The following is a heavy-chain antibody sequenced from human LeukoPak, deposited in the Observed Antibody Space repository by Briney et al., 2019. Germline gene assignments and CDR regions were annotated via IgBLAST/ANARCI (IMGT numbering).Heavy chain of an antibody. Sequence: GGSLRLSCAASGFTFSSYAITWVRQAPGKGLEWVSGISGSGGSTYDTDSVKGRFTISRDNSKNTVYLQVNSLRAEDTAVYYCAKTYSGTWYPDYWGQGTLVTVSS. CDR1: GFTFSSYA. CDR2: ISGSGGST. D-gene: IGHD6-13*01. V-gene: IGHV3-23*01. J-gene: IGHJ4*02. CDR3: AKTYSGTWYPDY.